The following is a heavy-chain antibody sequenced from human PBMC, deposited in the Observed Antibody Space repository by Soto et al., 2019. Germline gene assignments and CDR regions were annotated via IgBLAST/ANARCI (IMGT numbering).Heavy chain of an antibody. CDR3: ARDFDYFDY. Sequence: QVQLEESGPGLVKPSETLSLTCTVSGGSVSSGSYYWSWIRQPPGKGLEWIGYIYYTGRTNYNPSLKSRVTISVDTSKNQFSLELSSVTAADMAVYYCARDFDYFDYWGQGTLVTVSS. D-gene: IGHD3-3*01. J-gene: IGHJ4*02. CDR1: GGSVSSGSYY. CDR2: IYYTGRT. V-gene: IGHV4-61*01.